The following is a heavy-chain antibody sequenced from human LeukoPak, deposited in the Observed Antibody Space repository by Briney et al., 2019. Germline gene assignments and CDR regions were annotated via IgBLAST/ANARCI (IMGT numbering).Heavy chain of an antibody. CDR3: ARGGSGPFYFDY. V-gene: IGHV1-3*01. D-gene: IGHD6-19*01. J-gene: IGHJ4*02. CDR2: INADNSNT. CDR1: GYTFINYA. Sequence: ASVKVSCKASGYTFINYAVHWVRQVPGQRLEWMGWINADNSNTLYSQNFQGRVTITRDTSASTAYMELSSLRSEDTAVYYCARGGSGPFYFDYWGQRTLVTVSA.